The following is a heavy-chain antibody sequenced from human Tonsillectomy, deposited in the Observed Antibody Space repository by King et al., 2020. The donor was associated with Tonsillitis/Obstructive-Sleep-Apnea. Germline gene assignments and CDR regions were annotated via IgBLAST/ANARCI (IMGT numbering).Heavy chain of an antibody. V-gene: IGHV3-33*01. CDR2: IWYDGSNK. CDR1: GFTFSSYG. Sequence: VQLVESGGGVVQPGRSLRLSCAASGFTFSSYGMHWVRQAPGKGLDWVAVIWYDGSNKYYADSVKGRFTISRDNSKNTLYLQMNSLRAEDTAVYYCARVGGGTYYYSYMDVWGQGTTVTVSS. D-gene: IGHD2-15*01. J-gene: IGHJ6*03. CDR3: ARVGGGTYYYSYMDV.